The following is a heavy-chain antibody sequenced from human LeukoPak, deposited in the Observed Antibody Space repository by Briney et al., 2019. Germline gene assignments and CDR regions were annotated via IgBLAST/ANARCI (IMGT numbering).Heavy chain of an antibody. CDR3: VRDSNYHPDC. V-gene: IGHV3-74*01. J-gene: IGHJ4*02. D-gene: IGHD4-11*01. CDR2: IISDGSSA. Sequence: GGSLRLSCAASGFTFKDYWMHWVRQVPGKGLVWVARIISDGSSASYAGSVKGRFTMSRDNAKNTLYLQMNSLRAEDTAVYYCVRDSNYHPDCWGQGTLVTVSS. CDR1: GFTFKDYW.